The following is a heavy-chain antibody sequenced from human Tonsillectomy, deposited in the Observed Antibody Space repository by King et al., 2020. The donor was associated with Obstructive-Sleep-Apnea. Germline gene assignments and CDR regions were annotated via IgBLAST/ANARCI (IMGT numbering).Heavy chain of an antibody. CDR2: IGTAGDT. CDR3: ARGPYQGATTAVIDY. D-gene: IGHD1-26*01. J-gene: IGHJ4*02. Sequence: VQLVESGGGLVQPGGSLRLSCAASGCTFSSYDMHWVRQATGKGLEWGSAIGTAGDTYYLGSVKGRFTISREDATNSLYLQMNSLRAGDTAVYYCARGPYQGATTAVIDYWGQGTLVTVSS. CDR1: GCTFSSYD. V-gene: IGHV3-13*01.